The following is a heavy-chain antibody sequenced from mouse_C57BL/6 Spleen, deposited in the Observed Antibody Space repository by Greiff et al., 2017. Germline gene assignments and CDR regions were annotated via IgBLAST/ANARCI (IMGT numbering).Heavy chain of an antibody. Sequence: VQRVESGPGLVAPSQSLSITCTVSGFSLTSYAISWVRQPPGKGLEWLGVIWTGGGTNYNSALKSRLSISKDNSKSQVFLKMNSLQTDDTARYXCARKVIATVVATVDYAMDYWGQGTSVTVAS. V-gene: IGHV2-9-1*01. CDR2: IWTGGGT. D-gene: IGHD1-1*01. CDR1: GFSLTSYA. J-gene: IGHJ4*01. CDR3: ARKVIATVVATVDYAMDY.